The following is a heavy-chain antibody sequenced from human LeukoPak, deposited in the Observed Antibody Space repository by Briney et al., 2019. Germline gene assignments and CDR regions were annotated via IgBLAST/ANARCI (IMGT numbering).Heavy chain of an antibody. J-gene: IGHJ5*02. CDR2: IYHSGST. Sequence: SETLSLTCAVSGGSISSGGYSWSWIRQPPGKGLEWIGYIYHSGSTYYNPSLKSRVTISVDRSKNQFSLKLSSVTAADTAVYYCARAITMVRGVISNWFDPWSQGTLVTVSS. D-gene: IGHD3-10*01. CDR1: GGSISSGGYS. CDR3: ARAITMVRGVISNWFDP. V-gene: IGHV4-30-2*01.